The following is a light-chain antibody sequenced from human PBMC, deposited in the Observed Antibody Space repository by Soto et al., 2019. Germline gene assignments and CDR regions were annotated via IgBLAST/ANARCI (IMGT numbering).Light chain of an antibody. J-gene: IGLJ2*01. V-gene: IGLV2-8*01. Sequence: QSVLTQPPSASGSPGQSVTISCTGTSSDVGGYNYVSWYQQHPGKAPKLMIYEVSKRPSGVPDRFSGSKSGNTASLTVSGLQAEDEADYYCSSNAGSNSVVFGGGTKLTVL. CDR3: SSNAGSNSVV. CDR1: SSDVGGYNY. CDR2: EVS.